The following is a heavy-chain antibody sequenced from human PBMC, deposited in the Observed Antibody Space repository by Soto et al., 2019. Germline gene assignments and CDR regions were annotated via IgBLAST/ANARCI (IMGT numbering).Heavy chain of an antibody. Sequence: GASVKVSCKASGYTFTSYGISWLRQSPGQGLEWMGWISAYNGNTNYAQKLQGRVTMTTDTSTSTAYMELRSLRSDDTAVYYCARVAVVWYYAFDIWGQGTMVTVSS. CDR3: ARVAVVWYYAFDI. V-gene: IGHV1-18*01. CDR2: ISAYNGNT. CDR1: GYTFTSYG. J-gene: IGHJ3*02. D-gene: IGHD2-15*01.